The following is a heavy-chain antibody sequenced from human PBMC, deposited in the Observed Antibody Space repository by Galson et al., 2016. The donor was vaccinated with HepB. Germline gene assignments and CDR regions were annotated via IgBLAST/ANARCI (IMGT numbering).Heavy chain of an antibody. CDR1: GFSFSNSG. V-gene: IGHV3-23*01. D-gene: IGHD3-16*01. Sequence: SLRLSCAASGFSFSNSGMRWVRQAPGRGLEWVSGITRSGDAKHYADFVKGRFTISRNNSKNTLYLYMNNLTAGDTAIYYCGKHGGFDYWGQGALVTVSS. J-gene: IGHJ4*02. CDR2: ITRSGDAK. CDR3: GKHGGFDY.